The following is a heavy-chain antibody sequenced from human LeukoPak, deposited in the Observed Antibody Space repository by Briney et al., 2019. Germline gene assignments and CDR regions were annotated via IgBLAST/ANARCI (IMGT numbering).Heavy chain of an antibody. D-gene: IGHD6-19*01. CDR2: ISGGTT. CDR1: GFTFGDYL. J-gene: IGHJ4*02. CDR3: SRGSGWLSVY. Sequence: GRSLRLSCTASGFTFGDYLMSWFRQAPGKRLEWIGFISGGTTEYAASVKGRFTISRDDSSSIAYLQMNSLTTEDTAVYYCSRGSGWLSVYWGQGTLVTVSS. V-gene: IGHV3-49*03.